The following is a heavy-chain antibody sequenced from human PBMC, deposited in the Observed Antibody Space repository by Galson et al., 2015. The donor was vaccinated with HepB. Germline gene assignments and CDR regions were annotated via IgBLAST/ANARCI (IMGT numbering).Heavy chain of an antibody. CDR2: IKQDGSEK. CDR3: AGDGRKAVAGMGKVTDY. V-gene: IGHV3-7*01. J-gene: IGHJ4*02. D-gene: IGHD6-19*01. Sequence: SLRLSCAASGFTVSSYWMSWVRQAPGKGLEWVANIKQDGSEKYYVDSVKGRFTISRDNAKNSLYLQMNSLRAEDTAVYYCAGDGRKAVAGMGKVTDYWGQGTLVTVSS. CDR1: GFTVSSYW.